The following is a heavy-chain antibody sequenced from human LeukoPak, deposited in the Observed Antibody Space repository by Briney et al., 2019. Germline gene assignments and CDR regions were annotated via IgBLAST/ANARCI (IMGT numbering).Heavy chain of an antibody. J-gene: IGHJ5*02. CDR1: GFSFSSYA. V-gene: IGHV3-23*01. CDR3: AKARGFCSGGSCYNPFDP. CDR2: MNGSGGST. Sequence: GCLRLSCAASGFSFSSYAMSWVRQAPGKGLDWVSGMNGSGGSTYYADSVKGRFTISRDNSKNPLYVQMNRLRAEDTAVYYCAKARGFCSGGSCYNPFDPWGQGTLVTVRS. D-gene: IGHD2-15*01.